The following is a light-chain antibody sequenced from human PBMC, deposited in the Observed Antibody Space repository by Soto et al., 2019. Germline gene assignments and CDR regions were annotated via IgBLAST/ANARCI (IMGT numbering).Light chain of an antibody. Sequence: EIVLTQPPVTLSLSPGERATLSCRASQSVGSYLAWYQQKPGQAPRLLIYDASNRATGIPARFSGSGSGTDFTLTISSLEPEDFAVYYCQQRKNWQVTFGQGTRLAIK. CDR3: QQRKNWQVT. CDR1: QSVGSY. J-gene: IGKJ5*01. V-gene: IGKV3-11*01. CDR2: DAS.